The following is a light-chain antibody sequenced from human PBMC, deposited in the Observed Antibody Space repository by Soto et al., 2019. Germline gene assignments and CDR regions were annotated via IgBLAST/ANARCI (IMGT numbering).Light chain of an antibody. J-gene: IGKJ3*01. CDR2: DAA. CDR3: QQHHGSPFT. Sequence: EIVLTQSPGTLSLSPGERATLSCRASQSVPSNYLAWYQQKPGQAPRLLIHDAASRATGIPDRFSGSGSGTEFTLTISRLEPEDFALYYCQQHHGSPFTFGPGTKVDIK. CDR1: QSVPSNY. V-gene: IGKV3-20*01.